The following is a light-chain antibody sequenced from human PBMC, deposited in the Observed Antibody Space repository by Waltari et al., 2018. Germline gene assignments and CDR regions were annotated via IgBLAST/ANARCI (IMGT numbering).Light chain of an antibody. V-gene: IGLV1-40*01. CDR3: QSFDNMLSGGVV. CDR2: GNH. J-gene: IGLJ2*01. CDR1: TSNIGAGPD. Sequence: QSVLTQPPSVSGTPGQRVTISCSGSTSNIGAGPDVHWYQHLPGTAPKLLIYGNHNRPSGVPARFSGSKSGTSASLAITGLQADDEADYFCQSFDNMLSGGVVFGGGTKLAVL.